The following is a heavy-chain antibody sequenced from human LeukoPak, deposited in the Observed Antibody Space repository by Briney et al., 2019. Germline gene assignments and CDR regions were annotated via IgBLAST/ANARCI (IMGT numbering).Heavy chain of an antibody. CDR1: GFTFDDYA. CDR2: ISYDGSNK. J-gene: IGHJ4*02. Sequence: GGSLRLSCAASGFTFDDYAMHWVRQAPGKGLEWVAVISYDGSNKYYADSVKGRFTISRDNSKNTLYLQMNSLRAEDTAVYYCAKEGLLLLWFGESNFDYWGQGTLVTVSS. CDR3: AKEGLLLLWFGESNFDY. D-gene: IGHD3-10*01. V-gene: IGHV3-30*18.